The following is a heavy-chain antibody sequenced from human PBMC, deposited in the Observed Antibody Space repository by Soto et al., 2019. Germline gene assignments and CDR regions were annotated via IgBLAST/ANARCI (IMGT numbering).Heavy chain of an antibody. CDR3: ARADYYDSSGFYYDY. D-gene: IGHD3-22*01. CDR2: INPSGGST. J-gene: IGHJ4*02. CDR1: GYIFANHY. Sequence: QVQLVQSGAEVKKPGASVKVSCKASGYIFANHYIHWVRQAPGQGLEWMGIINPSGGSTNYLQKFQGRVTMTRDTSTSTVYMELSSLRSEDTAVYFCARADYYDSSGFYYDYWGQGTLVTVSS. V-gene: IGHV1-46*01.